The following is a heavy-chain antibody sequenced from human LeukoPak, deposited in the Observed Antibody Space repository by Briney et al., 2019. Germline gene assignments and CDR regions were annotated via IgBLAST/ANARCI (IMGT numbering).Heavy chain of an antibody. CDR2: ISWNSGSI. CDR1: GFTFDDYA. Sequence: PGRSLRLSCAASGFTFDDYAMHWVRQAPGKGLEWVSGISWNSGSIGYADSVKGRFTISRDNAKNSLYLQMNSLRAEDTALYYCAKGPMVRGVPYYFDYWGQGTPVTASS. D-gene: IGHD3-10*01. CDR3: AKGPMVRGVPYYFDY. J-gene: IGHJ4*02. V-gene: IGHV3-9*01.